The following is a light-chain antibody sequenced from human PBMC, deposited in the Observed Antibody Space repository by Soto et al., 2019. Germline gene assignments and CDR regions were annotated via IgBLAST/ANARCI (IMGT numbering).Light chain of an antibody. CDR1: SSDVGGYNY. CDR2: DVS. CDR3: CSYAGSCPGV. J-gene: IGLJ3*02. V-gene: IGLV2-11*01. Sequence: QSALTQPRSVSGSPGQSVTISCTGTSSDVGGYNYVSWYQQHPGKAPKLMIYDVSKRPSGVPDRFSGSKSGNTASLTISGLAAEYEADYSCCSYAGSCPGVFGGGSELTVL.